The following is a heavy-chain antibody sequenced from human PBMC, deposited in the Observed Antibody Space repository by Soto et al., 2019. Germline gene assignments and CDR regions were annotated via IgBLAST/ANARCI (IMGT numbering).Heavy chain of an antibody. CDR2: INSDGSST. D-gene: IGHD1-1*01. CDR3: ARDADTEDDHYYDMDV. J-gene: IGHJ6*02. Sequence: EVQLVESGGGLVQPGGSLRLSCAASGFTFSSYWMHWVRQAPGKGLVWVSRINSDGSSTSYADSVKGRFTISRDNAKNTLYLQMNSLRAEDTAVYYCARDADTEDDHYYDMDVWGQGTTVTVSS. CDR1: GFTFSSYW. V-gene: IGHV3-74*01.